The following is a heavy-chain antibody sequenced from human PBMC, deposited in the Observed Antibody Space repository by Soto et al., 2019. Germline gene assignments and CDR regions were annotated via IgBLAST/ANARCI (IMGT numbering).Heavy chain of an antibody. V-gene: IGHV3-23*01. CDR1: GFTFSNNA. Sequence: GGSLRLSCAASGFTFSNNAMSWVRQAPGKGLEWVSTISGNGGSTYYADSVKGRFTISRDNAKNSLYLQMNSLRAEDTAVYYCVRNKCSSTTCYAGGDDAFDIWGQGTMVTVS. CDR3: VRNKCSSTTCYAGGDDAFDI. CDR2: ISGNGGST. D-gene: IGHD2-2*01. J-gene: IGHJ3*02.